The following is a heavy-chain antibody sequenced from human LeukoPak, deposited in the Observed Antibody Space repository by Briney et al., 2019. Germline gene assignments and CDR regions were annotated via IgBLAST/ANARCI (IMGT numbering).Heavy chain of an antibody. J-gene: IGHJ1*01. CDR3: ELEYCSTIGCSAEYFDH. Sequence: SVKVSCKASGGTFSNYAISWVRQAPGQGLEWMGGIIPMFDTTNYAQKFQGRVTITADESTTTAYMELSSLRSEDTAMYYCELEYCSTIGCSAEYFDHWGQGTLVTVSS. CDR2: IIPMFDTT. D-gene: IGHD2-2*01. CDR1: GGTFSNYA. V-gene: IGHV1-69*13.